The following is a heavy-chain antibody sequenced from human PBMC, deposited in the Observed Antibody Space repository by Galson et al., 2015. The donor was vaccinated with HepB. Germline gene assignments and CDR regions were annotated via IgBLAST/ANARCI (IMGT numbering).Heavy chain of an antibody. CDR3: ARDGNTNWDSIDDYYYYYMDV. CDR1: GGTLSSYA. Sequence: SVKVSCKASGGTLSSYAINWVRQAPGQGLEYMGGFIPNVGVSHYAQKFQGRVIFTADQSTSTAYMELTSLRSEDTAVYYCARDGNTNWDSIDDYYYYYMDVWGKGATVTVSS. J-gene: IGHJ6*03. D-gene: IGHD1-1*01. CDR2: FIPNVGVS. V-gene: IGHV1-69*10.